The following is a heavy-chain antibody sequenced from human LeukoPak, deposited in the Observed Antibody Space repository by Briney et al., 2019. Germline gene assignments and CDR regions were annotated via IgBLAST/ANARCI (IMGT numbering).Heavy chain of an antibody. CDR3: ARDGFSSGYPYDASDI. D-gene: IGHD3-22*01. CDR2: IYSGGST. Sequence: GGSLRLSCAASGSTVSSNYMSWVRQAPGKGLEWVSVIYSGGSTYYADSVKGRFTISRDNSKNTLYLQMNSLRAEDTAVYYCARDGFSSGYPYDASDIWGQGTMVTVSS. J-gene: IGHJ3*02. CDR1: GSTVSSNY. V-gene: IGHV3-53*01.